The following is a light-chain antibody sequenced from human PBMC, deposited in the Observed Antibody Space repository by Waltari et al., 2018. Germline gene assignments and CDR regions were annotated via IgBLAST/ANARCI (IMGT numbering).Light chain of an antibody. CDR1: GSNVGSYDL. CDR2: KVT. Sequence: QSALTQPPSASGSPGQSITISCTGPGSNVGSYDLVSWYQQHPGKPPQLIIYKVTERPSGISDRFSGSKSGNTASLTISGLQAEDEAQYFCCSYAGSSTFVLFGGGTKLTVL. CDR3: CSYAGSSTFVL. J-gene: IGLJ2*01. V-gene: IGLV2-23*02.